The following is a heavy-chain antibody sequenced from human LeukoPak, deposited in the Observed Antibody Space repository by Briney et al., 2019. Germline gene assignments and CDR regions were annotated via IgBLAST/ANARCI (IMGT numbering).Heavy chain of an antibody. CDR1: GFSLSTSGVG. CDR3: AQTTTVTTIGPYFDY. CDR2: IYWNDDK. V-gene: IGHV2-5*01. D-gene: IGHD4-17*01. Sequence: SGPTLVKPTQTLTLTCTFSGFSLSTSGVGVGWIRQPPGKALEWLALIYWNDDKRYSPSLKSRLTITKDTSKNQVVLTMTNMDPVDTATYYCAQTTTVTTIGPYFDYWGREPWSPSPQ. J-gene: IGHJ4*02.